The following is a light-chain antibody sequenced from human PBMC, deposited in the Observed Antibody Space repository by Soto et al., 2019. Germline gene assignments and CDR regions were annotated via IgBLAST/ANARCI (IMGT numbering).Light chain of an antibody. CDR3: AAWDDGLSVV. V-gene: IGLV1-47*02. CDR2: NDS. J-gene: IGLJ2*01. CDR1: SSNIGTNF. Sequence: QLVLTQPPSASGTPGQRVTISCSGSSSNIGTNFVYWYQKLPGTAPKLLIYNDSHRPSGVPDRFSGSKSGTSASLAISGLRSDDEADYYCAAWDDGLSVVFGGGTKLTVL.